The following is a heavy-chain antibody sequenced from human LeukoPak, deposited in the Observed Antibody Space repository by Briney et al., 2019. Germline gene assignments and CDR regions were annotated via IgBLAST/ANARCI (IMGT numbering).Heavy chain of an antibody. Sequence: PSETLSLTCTVSGGSISSSSYYWGWIRQPPRKGLEWIGSIYYSGSTYYNPSLKSRVTVSVDTSKNQFSLKLSSVTAADTAVYYCASSYDFWSGLMGHWGQGTLVTVSS. D-gene: IGHD3-3*01. CDR3: ASSYDFWSGLMGH. CDR2: IYYSGST. V-gene: IGHV4-39*07. J-gene: IGHJ4*02. CDR1: GGSISSSSYY.